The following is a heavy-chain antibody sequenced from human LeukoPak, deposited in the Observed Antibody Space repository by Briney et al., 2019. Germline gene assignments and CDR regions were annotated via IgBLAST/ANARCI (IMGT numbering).Heavy chain of an antibody. CDR2: ISNDGSNK. CDR1: GFTFSSHA. D-gene: IGHD1-20*01. V-gene: IGHV3-30*04. J-gene: IGHJ4*02. Sequence: GRSLRLSCAASGFTFSSHAMHWVRQVPGKGLDWVALISNDGSNKYYADSVKGRFTISRDNAKNSLYLQMNSLRAEDTAVYYCARDLGITGSGDDYWGQGTLVTVSS. CDR3: ARDLGITGSGDDY.